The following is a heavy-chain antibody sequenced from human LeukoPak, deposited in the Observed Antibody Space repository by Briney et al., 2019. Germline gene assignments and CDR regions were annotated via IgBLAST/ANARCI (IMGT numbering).Heavy chain of an antibody. V-gene: IGHV4-38-2*02. D-gene: IGHD2-21*02. Sequence: SETLSLTCTVSGYSISSGYLWGWIRQPPGKGLEWIGSTYHGGTTYSNPSLKSRVIISEDTSKNQFSLKLSSVTAADTAVYYCARGSGDSTYYFDYWGQGTLVTDSS. J-gene: IGHJ4*02. CDR2: TYHGGTT. CDR1: GYSISSGYL. CDR3: ARGSGDSTYYFDY.